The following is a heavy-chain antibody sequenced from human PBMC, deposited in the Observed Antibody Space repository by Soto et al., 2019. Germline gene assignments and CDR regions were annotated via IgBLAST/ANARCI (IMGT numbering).Heavy chain of an antibody. D-gene: IGHD3-16*01. CDR2: ISRSSSTT. CDR3: ARDDEMGYF. J-gene: IGHJ4*02. V-gene: IGHV3-48*01. Sequence: EVQLVESGGGLVQPGGSLRLSCAASGFTFSSNSMNWVRQAPGKGLEWVSYISRSSSTTYYADSVKGRFTISRDNAKNSLYLQMNSLRAEDTAVYYCARDDEMGYFWGQGTLVTVSS. CDR1: GFTFSSNS.